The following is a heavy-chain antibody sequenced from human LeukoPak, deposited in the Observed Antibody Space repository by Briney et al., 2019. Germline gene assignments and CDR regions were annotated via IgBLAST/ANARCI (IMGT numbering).Heavy chain of an antibody. V-gene: IGHV3-21*01. CDR2: ITSSSSYI. J-gene: IGHJ5*02. CDR3: ATDLIHYYGSGAKT. Sequence: GGSLRLSCAASGFTFNTYSMNWVRQAPGKGLEWVSSITSSSSYIYYTDSAKGRFTISRDNAKNSLYLQMNSLRAEDTAVYYCATDLIHYYGSGAKTWGQGTLVTVSS. CDR1: GFTFNTYS. D-gene: IGHD3-10*01.